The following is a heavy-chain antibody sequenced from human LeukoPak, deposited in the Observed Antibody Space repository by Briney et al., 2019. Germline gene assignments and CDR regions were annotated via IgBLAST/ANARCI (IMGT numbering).Heavy chain of an antibody. J-gene: IGHJ5*02. CDR2: VIATFGTV. CDR1: GGTFSSYT. D-gene: IGHD3-22*01. CDR3: AILPATYYDSSGGP. Sequence: GSSVKVSCKASGGTFSSYTISWVRQAPGQGLEWMGGVIATFGTVNYAQKFQGRLTITADKSTSTAYMDLSSLRSEDTAVYYCAILPATYYDSSGGPWGQGSLVTVSS. V-gene: IGHV1-69*06.